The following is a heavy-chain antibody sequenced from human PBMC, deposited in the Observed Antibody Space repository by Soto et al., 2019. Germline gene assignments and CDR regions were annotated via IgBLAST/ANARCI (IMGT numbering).Heavy chain of an antibody. D-gene: IGHD3-10*01. J-gene: IGHJ4*02. CDR1: GFTFSSYS. CDR2: ISSSSSYI. V-gene: IGHV3-21*01. CDR3: ARDPLWFGEIGYFDY. Sequence: GGSLRLSCAASGFTFSSYSMNWVRQAPGKGLEWVSSISSSSSYIYYADSVKGRFTISRDNAKNSLYLQMNSLRAEDTAVYYCARDPLWFGEIGYFDYWGQGALVTVSS.